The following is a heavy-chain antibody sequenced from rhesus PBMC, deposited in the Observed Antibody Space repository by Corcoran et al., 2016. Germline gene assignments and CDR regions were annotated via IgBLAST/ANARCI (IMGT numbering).Heavy chain of an antibody. Sequence: QVQLQESGPGLVKPSETLSLTCAVSGYSISGYYWSWIRQAPGKGLEWIGYITYSGSTSYNPSLKSRVTISRYTSKNQFSLKLSSVTAADTAVYYCARNSGSWIFDYWGQGVLVTVSS. V-gene: IGHV4-122*02. D-gene: IGHD6-25*01. CDR2: ITYSGST. J-gene: IGHJ4*01. CDR3: ARNSGSWIFDY. CDR1: GYSISGYY.